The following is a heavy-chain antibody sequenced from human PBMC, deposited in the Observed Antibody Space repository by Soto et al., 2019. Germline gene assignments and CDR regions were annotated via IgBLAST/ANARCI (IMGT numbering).Heavy chain of an antibody. Sequence: SETLSLTCTVSGGSISSGGYYWSWIRQHPGKGLEWIGYIYYSGSTYYNPSLKSRVTISVDTSKNQFSLKLSTVTAADTAVYYCARSGYSYGPNPLLYWGQGTLVTVS. CDR2: IYYSGST. D-gene: IGHD5-18*01. J-gene: IGHJ4*02. CDR1: GGSISSGGYY. V-gene: IGHV4-31*03. CDR3: ARSGYSYGPNPLLY.